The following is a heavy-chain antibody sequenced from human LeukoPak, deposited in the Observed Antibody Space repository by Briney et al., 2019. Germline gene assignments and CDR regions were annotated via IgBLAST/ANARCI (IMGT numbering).Heavy chain of an antibody. V-gene: IGHV1-2*02. CDR2: INPNSGGT. CDR1: GYTFTGYY. J-gene: IGHJ4*02. D-gene: IGHD3-22*01. CDR3: ARDVRTYYYDSSGYSY. Sequence: ASVKVSCKASGYTFTGYYMHWVRQTPGQGLEWMGWINPNSGGTNYAQKFQGRVTMTRDTSISTAYMELSRLRSDDTAVYYCARDVRTYYYDSSGYSYWGQGTLVTVSS.